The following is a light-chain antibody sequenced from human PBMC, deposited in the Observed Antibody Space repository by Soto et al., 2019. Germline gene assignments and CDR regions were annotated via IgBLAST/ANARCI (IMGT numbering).Light chain of an antibody. Sequence: QSALTQPPSASGSPGQSVTISCTGTGSDVGGYNYVSWYQQHPGKAPKLMIYEVNKRPSGVPDRFSASKSGNTASLTVSGLQAEDEADYYCSSYAGSNILFGTGTKLTVL. J-gene: IGLJ1*01. CDR2: EVN. V-gene: IGLV2-8*01. CDR3: SSYAGSNIL. CDR1: GSDVGGYNY.